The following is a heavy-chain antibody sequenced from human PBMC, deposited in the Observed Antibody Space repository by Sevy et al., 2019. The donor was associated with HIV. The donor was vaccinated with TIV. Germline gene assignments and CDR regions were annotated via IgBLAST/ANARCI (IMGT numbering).Heavy chain of an antibody. CDR2: ISYDGRNK. Sequence: GGSLRLSCAASGFTFSSYAMYWVRQAPGKGLEWVAVISYDGRNKYYADSVKGRFTISRDNSKNTMYLQMNSLRAEDTAMYYCSRGPVPIAAAGPYFDYWGQATLVTVSS. J-gene: IGHJ4*02. D-gene: IGHD6-13*01. CDR3: SRGPVPIAAAGPYFDY. CDR1: GFTFSSYA. V-gene: IGHV3-30*04.